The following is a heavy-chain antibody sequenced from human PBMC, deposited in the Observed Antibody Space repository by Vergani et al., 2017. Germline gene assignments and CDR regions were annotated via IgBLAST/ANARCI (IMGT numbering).Heavy chain of an antibody. V-gene: IGHV1-46*02. CDR1: GYIFKNYY. Sequence: VQLVQSGAEVRNPGASVTVSCTASGYIFKNYYIHWLRQAPGQAFEWMGILNPTTGHTTSAQKFMGRVDMTRDPSTDTSTRTVQMTLSSLTSEDTAVYNCARSIGYCAGATCRAYYFDHWGQGTRVTVSS. CDR2: LNPTTGHT. CDR3: ARSIGYCAGATCRAYYFDH. J-gene: IGHJ5*02. D-gene: IGHD2-21*01.